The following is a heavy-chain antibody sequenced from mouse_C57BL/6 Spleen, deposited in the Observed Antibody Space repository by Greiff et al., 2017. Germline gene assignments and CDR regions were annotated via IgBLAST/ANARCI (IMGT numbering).Heavy chain of an antibody. CDR1: GYTFTSYW. D-gene: IGHD4-1*02. CDR3: ARSQLGRKFAY. Sequence: QVQLQQPGAELVKPGASVTMSCKASGYTFTSYWITWVKQRPGQGLEWLGDIYPGSGSTNYNEMFKSKATLTVDTSSSTAYMQLSSLTSEDAAVNYCARSQLGRKFAYWGQGTLVTVSA. V-gene: IGHV1-55*01. J-gene: IGHJ3*01. CDR2: IYPGSGST.